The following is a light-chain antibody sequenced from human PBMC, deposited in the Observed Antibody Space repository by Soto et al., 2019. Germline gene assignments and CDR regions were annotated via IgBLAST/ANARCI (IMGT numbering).Light chain of an antibody. CDR2: DVS. V-gene: IGLV2-14*03. Sequence: QSALTQPASVSGSPGQSITISCTGTSSDVDGYNYVSWYQQHPGKAPKLMIYDVSNRPSGVSNRFSGSKSGNTASLTISGLQAEDEADYYCSSYTTSSTVVFGGGTKLTFL. CDR3: SSYTTSSTVV. J-gene: IGLJ2*01. CDR1: SSDVDGYNY.